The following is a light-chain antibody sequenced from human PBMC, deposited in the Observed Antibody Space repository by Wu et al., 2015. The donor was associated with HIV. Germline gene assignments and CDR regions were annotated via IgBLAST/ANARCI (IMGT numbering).Light chain of an antibody. V-gene: IGKV3-20*01. Sequence: EIVMTQSPATLSVSPGERATLSCRASQSVSSYLAWYQQKPGQAPRLLMYGASSRATGIPDRFSGSGSGTDFTLTISRLEPEDFAVYYCQQYGSSPTFGGGTEVEIK. CDR2: GAS. CDR1: QSVSSY. CDR3: QQYGSSPT. J-gene: IGKJ4*01.